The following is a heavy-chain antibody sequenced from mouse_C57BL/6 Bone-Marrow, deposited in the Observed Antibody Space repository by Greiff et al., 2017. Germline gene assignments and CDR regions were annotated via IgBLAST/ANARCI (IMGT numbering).Heavy chain of an antibody. J-gene: IGHJ1*03. CDR2: IDPSDSET. Sequence: QVQLQQPGAELVRPGSSVKLSCKASGYTFTSYWMHWVKQRPIQGLEWIGNIDPSDSETHYNQKFKDKATLTVDKSSSTAYMQLSSLTSEDSAVYYCARGGYYYGSAWYFDVWGTGTTVTVSS. CDR3: ARGGYYYGSAWYFDV. CDR1: GYTFTSYW. V-gene: IGHV1-52*01. D-gene: IGHD1-1*01.